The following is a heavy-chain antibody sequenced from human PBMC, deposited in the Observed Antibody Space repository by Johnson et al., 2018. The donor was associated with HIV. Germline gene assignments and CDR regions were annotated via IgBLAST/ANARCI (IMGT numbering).Heavy chain of an antibody. CDR3: ANSSSHSVVVTAMGNSGAFDI. J-gene: IGHJ3*02. D-gene: IGHD2-21*02. V-gene: IGHV3-53*01. CDR2: IYSGGST. Sequence: VQLVESGGGLIQPGGSLRLSCAASGFTVSINYMSWVRQAPGKGLEWVSVIYSGGSTYYADSVKGRFTILRDNSKNTLYLQMNSLRAEDTAVYYDANSSSHSVVVTAMGNSGAFDIWGQGTMVTVSS. CDR1: GFTVSINY.